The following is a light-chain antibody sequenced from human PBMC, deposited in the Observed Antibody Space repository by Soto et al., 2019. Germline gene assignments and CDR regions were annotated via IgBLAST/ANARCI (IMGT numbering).Light chain of an antibody. CDR1: QSVGSW. Sequence: DIQMTQSPSTLSASVGDRVTITCRASQSVGSWLAWYQQKPGKAPKYLIYKASILESGVPSRFSGSGSGTEFTLTISSLQADDFATDYCQQYDAYPWTFGQGTKLDFK. V-gene: IGKV1-5*03. J-gene: IGKJ2*02. CDR3: QQYDAYPWT. CDR2: KAS.